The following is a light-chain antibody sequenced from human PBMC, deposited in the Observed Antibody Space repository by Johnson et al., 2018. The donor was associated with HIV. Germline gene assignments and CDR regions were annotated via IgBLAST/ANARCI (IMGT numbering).Light chain of an antibody. CDR1: SSNIGNNY. V-gene: IGLV1-51*01. CDR2: DNT. J-gene: IGLJ1*01. CDR3: GTWDSSLSAYV. Sequence: HSVLTQPPSVSAAPGQKVTISCSGSSSNIGNNYVSWYQQFPGTAPKLLIYDNTKRPSGIPDRFSGSKSGTSATLGITGLQTGDEADYYCGTWDSSLSAYVFGTGTKVTVL.